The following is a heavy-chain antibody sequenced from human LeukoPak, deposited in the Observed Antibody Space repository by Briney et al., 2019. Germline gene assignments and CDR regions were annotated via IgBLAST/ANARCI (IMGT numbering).Heavy chain of an antibody. J-gene: IGHJ4*02. CDR2: IYPGDSNT. D-gene: IGHD3-22*01. V-gene: IGHV5-51*01. CDR1: GYSFTTYW. CDR3: AVYYYDNSGYLPFDY. Sequence: GESLKISCKGSGYSFTTYWIAWLRQLPGKGLEWMGIIYPGDSNTRYSPSFQGQVIISADKSISTAYLQWSSLKASDTAMYYCAVYYYDNSGYLPFDYWGQGTLVTVSS.